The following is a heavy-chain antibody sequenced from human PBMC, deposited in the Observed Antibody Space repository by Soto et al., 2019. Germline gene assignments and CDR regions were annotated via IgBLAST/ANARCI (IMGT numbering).Heavy chain of an antibody. D-gene: IGHD6-19*01. J-gene: IGHJ4*02. V-gene: IGHV4-59*01. CDR2: VYYTGST. CDR1: GGSISGSY. CDR3: ARSVAVPGAHIDY. Sequence: SDTRSLTCSVSGGSISGSYWSWIRQSPGKGLEWLGYVYYTGSTNYSPSLRSRVSISVDTSKNEFSLRLSSVTAADTAVYFCARSVAVPGAHIDYWGQGTQVTVSS.